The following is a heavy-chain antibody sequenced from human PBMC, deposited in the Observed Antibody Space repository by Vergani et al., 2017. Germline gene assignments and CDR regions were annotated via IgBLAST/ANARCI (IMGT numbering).Heavy chain of an antibody. D-gene: IGHD2-21*01. CDR1: GFTFSSYS. V-gene: IGHV3-21*01. CDR2: ISSSSSYI. CDR3: ARDRVVVIAYYYYGMDV. J-gene: IGHJ6*02. Sequence: EVQLVESGGGLVQPGGSLRLSCAASGFTFSSYSLNWVRQAPGKGLGWVSSISSSSSYIYYADSVKGRFTISRDNAKNSLYLQMNSLRAEETAVYYCARDRVVVIAYYYYGMDVWGQGTTVTVSS.